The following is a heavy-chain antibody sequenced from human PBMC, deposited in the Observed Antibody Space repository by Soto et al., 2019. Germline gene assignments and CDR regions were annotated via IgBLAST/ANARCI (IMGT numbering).Heavy chain of an antibody. J-gene: IGHJ6*02. CDR2: IYYSGST. CDR1: GGSISSGDYY. CDR3: AREVDYYDSSGYGPYYYYYGMDV. V-gene: IGHV4-30-4*01. Sequence: QVPLQESGPGLVKPSQTLSLTCTVSGGSISSGDYYWSWIRQPPGKGLEWIGYIYYSGSTYYNPSLKSRVTISVDTSKNQFSLKLSSVTAADTAVYYCAREVDYYDSSGYGPYYYYYGMDVWGQGTAVTVSS. D-gene: IGHD3-22*01.